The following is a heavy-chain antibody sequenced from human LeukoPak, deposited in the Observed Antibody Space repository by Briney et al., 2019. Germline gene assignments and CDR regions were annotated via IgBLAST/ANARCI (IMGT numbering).Heavy chain of an antibody. Sequence: SGTLSLTCTVSGVSISSDKYYWSCIRQRPGKGLEWIGYMYYSGITSSNPSLRSRASISKDAPKTQFSLRLTSVTAATTAVYYWGSTSYNPSLKSRASISIDGPKSQFSLRLTSVTAADAAVYYCATPYCGTISCLDVFDVWGQGTTVTVSS. D-gene: IGHD2-21*02. CDR3: GSTSYNPSLKSRASISIDGPKSQFSLRLTSVTAADAAVYYCATPYCGTISCLDVFDV. CDR1: GVSISSDKYY. J-gene: IGHJ3*01. CDR2: MYYSGIT. V-gene: IGHV4-31*03.